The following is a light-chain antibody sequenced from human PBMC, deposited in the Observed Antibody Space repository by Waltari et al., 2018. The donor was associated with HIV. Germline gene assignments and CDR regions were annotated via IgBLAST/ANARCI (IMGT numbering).Light chain of an antibody. V-gene: IGLV1-47*01. J-gene: IGLJ3*02. Sequence: QSVVTQPPSASGTPGQNISIPCSGYISNLAGNFDNWYQQRPGTAPRLLIYRNDQRPSGVSDRFSSSTSATSASLSMSGLRSDDEADYHCSTWDNSLSHWVFGGGTKVTVL. CDR2: RND. CDR3: STWDNSLSHWV. CDR1: ISNLAGNF.